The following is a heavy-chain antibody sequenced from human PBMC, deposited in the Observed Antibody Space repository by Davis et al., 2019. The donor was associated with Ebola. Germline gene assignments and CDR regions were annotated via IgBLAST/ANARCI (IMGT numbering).Heavy chain of an antibody. J-gene: IGHJ4*02. CDR1: GFTFSSYS. CDR2: ISSSSSTI. V-gene: IGHV3-48*01. Sequence: GGSLRLSCAASGFTFSSYSMNWVRQAPGKGLEWVSYISSSSSTIYYADSVKGRFTISRDNSKNTLYLQMNSLRAEDTAVYYCASELMVYAIFPAPFSDYWGQGTLVTVSS. CDR3: ASELMVYAIFPAPFSDY. D-gene: IGHD2-8*01.